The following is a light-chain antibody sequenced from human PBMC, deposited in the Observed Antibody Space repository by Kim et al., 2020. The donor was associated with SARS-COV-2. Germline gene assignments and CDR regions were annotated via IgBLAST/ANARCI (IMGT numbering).Light chain of an antibody. V-gene: IGKV3-15*01. CDR2: GGS. J-gene: IGKJ4*01. CDR1: QDVRGR. Sequence: VSPGQRVTLSCRASQDVRGRLAWYHQKPGQSPRLLVYGGSTRASGIPARFSGSGSGTDFTLTISSLQSEDFAVYYCQQYDSWPLTFGGGTKVDIK. CDR3: QQYDSWPLT.